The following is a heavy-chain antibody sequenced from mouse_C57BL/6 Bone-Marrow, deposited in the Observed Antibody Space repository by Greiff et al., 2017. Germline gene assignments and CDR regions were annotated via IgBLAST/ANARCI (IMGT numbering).Heavy chain of an antibody. V-gene: IGHV1-15*01. CDR2: IDPDTGGT. CDR1: GYTFTDYE. Sequence: QVQLQQSGAELVRPGASVTLSCKASGYTFTDYEMHWVKQTPVHGLEWIGAIDPDTGGTAYNQKFKGKAILTADKSSSTAYMELRSLTSEDSAVYYGTREAPITTVVAPYWGQGTLVTVSA. D-gene: IGHD1-1*01. J-gene: IGHJ3*01. CDR3: TREAPITTVVAPY.